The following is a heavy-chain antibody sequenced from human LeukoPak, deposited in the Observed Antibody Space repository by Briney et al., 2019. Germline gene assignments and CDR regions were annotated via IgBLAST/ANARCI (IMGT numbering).Heavy chain of an antibody. CDR1: GFTFSSYE. J-gene: IGHJ1*01. CDR2: ISSSGSTI. V-gene: IGHV3-48*03. Sequence: GGSLRLSCAASGFTFSSYEMNWVRQAPGKGLEWVPYISSSGSTIYYADSVKGRFTISRDNAKNSLYLQMNSLRAEDTAVYYCARGGTLEYFQYWGQGTLVSVSS. CDR3: ARGGTLEYFQY.